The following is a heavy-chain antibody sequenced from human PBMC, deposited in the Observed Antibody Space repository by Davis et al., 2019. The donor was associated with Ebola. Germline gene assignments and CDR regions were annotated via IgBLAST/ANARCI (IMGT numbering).Heavy chain of an antibody. V-gene: IGHV3-7*01. D-gene: IGHD5-12*01. CDR2: IKQDGSEK. CDR3: ARDGGYSGYDFEDY. J-gene: IGHJ4*02. Sequence: GESLKISCAASGFTFSSYWMSWVRQAPGKGLEWVANIKQDGSEKYYVDSVKGRFTISRDNAKNSLYLQMNSLRAEDTAAYYCARDGGYSGYDFEDYWGQGTLVTVSS. CDR1: GFTFSSYW.